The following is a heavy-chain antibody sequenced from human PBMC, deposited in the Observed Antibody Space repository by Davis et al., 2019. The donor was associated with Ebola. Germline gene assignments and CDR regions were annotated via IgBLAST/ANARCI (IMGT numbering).Heavy chain of an antibody. V-gene: IGHV4-61*08. Sequence: SETLSLTCTVSDGSVSSGGYYWSWIRQPPGKGLEYIGYIHYTGATNYNPSLKSRVTISLDTSYNEFSLKLSSVTAADTAVYYCARPAVGATDAIDYWGQGTLVTVSS. CDR2: IHYTGAT. J-gene: IGHJ4*02. D-gene: IGHD1-26*01. CDR1: DGSVSSGGYY. CDR3: ARPAVGATDAIDY.